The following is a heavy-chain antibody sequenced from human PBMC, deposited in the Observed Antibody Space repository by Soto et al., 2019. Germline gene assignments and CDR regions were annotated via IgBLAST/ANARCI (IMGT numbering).Heavy chain of an antibody. J-gene: IGHJ3*02. D-gene: IGHD3-22*01. CDR1: GFTFSSYW. Sequence: EVQLVESGGGLVQPGGSLRLSCAASGFTFSSYWMHWVRQAPGKGLVWVSRINSDGSSTSYADSVKGRFTISRDNAKNTLYLQMNSLRAEDTAVYYCASAFKGYYYDSSGYYPHAFDIWGQGTMVTVSS. V-gene: IGHV3-74*01. CDR3: ASAFKGYYYDSSGYYPHAFDI. CDR2: INSDGSST.